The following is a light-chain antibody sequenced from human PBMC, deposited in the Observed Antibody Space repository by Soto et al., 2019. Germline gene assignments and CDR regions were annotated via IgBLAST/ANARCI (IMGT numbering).Light chain of an antibody. J-gene: IGKJ5*01. CDR3: QQSYSTPIT. CDR2: AAS. CDR1: QDISNY. Sequence: DIQMTQSPSSLSASVGERVTSTCQASQDISNYLNWYQQKPGKAPKLLIYAASSLQSGVPSRFSGSGSGTDFTLTISSLQPEDFATYYCQQSYSTPITFGQGTRLEIK. V-gene: IGKV1-39*01.